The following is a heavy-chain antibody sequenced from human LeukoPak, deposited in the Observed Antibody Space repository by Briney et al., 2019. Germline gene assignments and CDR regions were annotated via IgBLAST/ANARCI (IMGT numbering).Heavy chain of an antibody. V-gene: IGHV3-11*03. Sequence: GGSLRLSCAASGFTFSDYYMSWIRQAPGKGLEWVSYISSSSSYTNYADSVKGRFTISRDNAKNSLYLQMNSLRAEDTAVYYCASSLAAAGDYWGQGTLVTVSS. CDR1: GFTFSDYY. J-gene: IGHJ4*02. CDR2: ISSSSSYT. CDR3: ASSLAAAGDY. D-gene: IGHD6-13*01.